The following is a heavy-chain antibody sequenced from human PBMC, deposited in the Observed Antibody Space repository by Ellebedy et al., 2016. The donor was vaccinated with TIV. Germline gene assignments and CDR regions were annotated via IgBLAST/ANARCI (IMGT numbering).Heavy chain of an antibody. Sequence: GESLKISXAASGFTFSGYWMHWVRQAPGKGLVWVSRFNSDGSSTSYADSVKGRFTISRDNAKNTLYLQMNSLRAEDTAVYYCARNRPETPLGYWGQGTLVTVSS. V-gene: IGHV3-74*01. CDR1: GFTFSGYW. J-gene: IGHJ4*02. D-gene: IGHD1-14*01. CDR2: FNSDGSST. CDR3: ARNRPETPLGY.